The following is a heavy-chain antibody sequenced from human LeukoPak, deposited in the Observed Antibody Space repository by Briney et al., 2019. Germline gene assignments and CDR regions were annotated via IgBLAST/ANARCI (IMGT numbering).Heavy chain of an antibody. V-gene: IGHV1-2*04. D-gene: IGHD4-11*01. CDR3: ARGTLTTRNAFDI. CDR1: GDTFTTDY. CDR2: INPNSGGT. Sequence: ASVKVSCKASGDTFTTDYMHWVRQAPGQGPEWMGWINPNSGGTNYAQKFQGWVTMTRDTSISTAYMELSRLRSDDTAVYYCARGTLTTRNAFDIWGQGTMVTVSS. J-gene: IGHJ3*02.